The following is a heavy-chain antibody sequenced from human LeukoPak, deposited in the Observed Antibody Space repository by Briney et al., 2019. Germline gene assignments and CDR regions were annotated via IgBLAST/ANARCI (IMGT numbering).Heavy chain of an antibody. Sequence: PSETLSLTCGVSGGSVTSTNWWTWVRQPPGKGREWIGEVHLDGRTNYNPSLKSRLSMSVDLSENHVSLKLTSVTAADTAVYYCAREGGFYRPLDYSGQGTLVTVSS. CDR3: AREGGFYRPLDY. CDR2: VHLDGRT. D-gene: IGHD3-3*01. V-gene: IGHV4-4*02. J-gene: IGHJ4*02. CDR1: GGSVTSTNW.